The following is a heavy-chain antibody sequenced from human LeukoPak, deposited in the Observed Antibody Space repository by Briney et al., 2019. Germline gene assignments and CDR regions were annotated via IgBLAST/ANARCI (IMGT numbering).Heavy chain of an antibody. V-gene: IGHV1-2*02. Sequence: GASVKASCKASGYTFTGYYMHWVRQAPGQGLEWMGWINPNSGGTNYAQKFQGRVTMTRDTSISTAYMELSRLRSDDTAVYYCARARQWLLLPEDAFDIWGQGTMVTVSS. D-gene: IGHD3-22*01. CDR1: GYTFTGYY. CDR3: ARARQWLLLPEDAFDI. CDR2: INPNSGGT. J-gene: IGHJ3*02.